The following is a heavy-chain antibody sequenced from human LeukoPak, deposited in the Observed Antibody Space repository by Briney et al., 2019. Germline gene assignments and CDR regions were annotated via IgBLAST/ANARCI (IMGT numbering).Heavy chain of an antibody. CDR2: IYSGGDT. V-gene: IGHV3-53*01. D-gene: IGHD1-26*01. Sequence: GGSLRLSCAASGFTVSSNYMSWVRQAPGKGLEWVSVIYSGGDTYYADSVKGRFAISRDNSKNTLYLQMNSLRAEDTAVYYCARNNGGREVVGDWFDPWGQGTLVTVSS. CDR1: GFTVSSNY. J-gene: IGHJ5*02. CDR3: ARNNGGREVVGDWFDP.